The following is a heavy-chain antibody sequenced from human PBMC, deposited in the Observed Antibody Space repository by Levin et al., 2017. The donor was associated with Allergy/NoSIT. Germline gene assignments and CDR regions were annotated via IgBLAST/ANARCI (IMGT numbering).Heavy chain of an antibody. V-gene: IGHV4-34*01. D-gene: IGHD3-22*01. J-gene: IGHJ4*02. CDR1: GGSFSGYY. Sequence: SETLSLTCAVYGGSFSGYYWSWIRQPPGKGLEWIGEINHSGSTNYNPSLKSRVTISVDTSKNQFSLKLSSVTAADTAVYYCARGDVLLYDSSGYPLDYWGQGTLVTVSS. CDR2: INHSGST. CDR3: ARGDVLLYDSSGYPLDY.